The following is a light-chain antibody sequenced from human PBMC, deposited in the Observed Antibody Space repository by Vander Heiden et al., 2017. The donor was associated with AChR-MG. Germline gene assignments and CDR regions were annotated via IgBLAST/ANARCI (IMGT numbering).Light chain of an antibody. V-gene: IGKV3-15*01. CDR3: QQEHIWPQT. CDR1: QSVSTN. CDR2: GAS. Sequence: IQSPATLSVSPGERVTLSCRASQSVSTNLAWYQQKPGQAPRLLIYGASSRATGIPARFSGGGSATEFTLTITSLQSEDFAVYYCQQEHIWPQTFGQGTKLEIK. J-gene: IGKJ2*01.